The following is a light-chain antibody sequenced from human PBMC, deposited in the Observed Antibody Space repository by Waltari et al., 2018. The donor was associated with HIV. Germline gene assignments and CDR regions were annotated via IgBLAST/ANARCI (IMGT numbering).Light chain of an antibody. CDR2: GAS. V-gene: IGKV3-20*01. Sequence: EIVLTQSPGTLSFSPGERATLSCRASQSISSSSLTWYQQKPGQAPRLLIYGASSRATGIPDRFSGSGSGTDFTLTISRLEPEDFAVYYCQQYGSPFGQGTRLEIK. J-gene: IGKJ5*01. CDR1: QSISSSS. CDR3: QQYGSP.